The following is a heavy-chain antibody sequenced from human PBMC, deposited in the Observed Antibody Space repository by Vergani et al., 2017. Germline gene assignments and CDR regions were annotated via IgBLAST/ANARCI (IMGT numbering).Heavy chain of an antibody. CDR1: GGTFSSYA. V-gene: IGHV1-69*12. CDR3: TRGWYYDSIAYWAY. CDR2: IIPSFGTA. J-gene: IGHJ4*02. D-gene: IGHD3-22*01. Sequence: QVQLVQSGAEVKKPGSSVKVSCKASGGTFSSYAISWVRQAPGQGLEWMGGIIPSFGTANYAQKFQGRVTITADASTSTAYMELSSLRSEDTAVYYCTRGWYYDSIAYWAYWGQGTLVTVSS.